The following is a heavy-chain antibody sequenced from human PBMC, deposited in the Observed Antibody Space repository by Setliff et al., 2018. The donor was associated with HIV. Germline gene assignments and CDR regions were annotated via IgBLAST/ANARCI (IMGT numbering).Heavy chain of an antibody. CDR2: IYTSGST. CDR1: GGSISSGSYY. J-gene: IGHJ6*03. V-gene: IGHV4-61*09. D-gene: IGHD6-19*01. CDR3: ARSRESSGYYRDYYYYLDV. Sequence: PSETLSLTCTVSGGSISSGSYYWSWIRQPAGKRLEWIGHIYTSGSTNYNPSLKSRVTISVHTSKNQFSLKLSSVTAADTAVYYCARSRESSGYYRDYYYYLDVWGKGTTVT.